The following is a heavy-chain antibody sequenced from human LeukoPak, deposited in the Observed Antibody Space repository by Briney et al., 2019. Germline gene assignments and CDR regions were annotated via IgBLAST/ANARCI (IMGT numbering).Heavy chain of an antibody. CDR2: ISAYNGNT. V-gene: IGHV1-18*01. Sequence: GASVKVSCKASGGTFSSYAISWVRQAPGQGLEWMGWISAYNGNTNYAQKLQGRVTMTTDTSTSTAYMELRSLRSDDTAVYYCARVFRDSSGWYYPHPAYYFDYWGQGTLVTVSS. D-gene: IGHD6-19*01. J-gene: IGHJ4*02. CDR1: GGTFSSYA. CDR3: ARVFRDSSGWYYPHPAYYFDY.